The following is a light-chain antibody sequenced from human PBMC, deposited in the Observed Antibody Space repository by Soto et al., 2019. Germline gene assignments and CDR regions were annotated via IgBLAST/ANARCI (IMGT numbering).Light chain of an antibody. CDR2: RDV. CDR3: EGWHESRSGWI. J-gene: IGLJ2*01. V-gene: IGLV1-47*01. CDR1: SSNIGSNY. Sequence: QSVLTQPPSASGAPGQRVTISCSGSSSNIGSNYVYWYQQLPGMAPKVLIYRDVQRPSGVPDRFSGSKSGASASLAISGLRSEDEADYNCEGWHESRSGWILGGGTKLPVL.